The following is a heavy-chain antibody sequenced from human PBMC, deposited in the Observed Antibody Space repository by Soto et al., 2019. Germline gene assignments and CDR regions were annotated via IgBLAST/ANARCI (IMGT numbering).Heavy chain of an antibody. V-gene: IGHV1-8*01. J-gene: IGHJ5*02. D-gene: IGHD3-3*01. CDR1: GYTFTSYD. CDR3: AREVSYDFWSGYYSSMTWFDP. Sequence: VSGKVSCKASGYTFTSYDINWVRQATGQGLEWMGWMNPNSGNTGYAQKFQGRVTMTRNTSISTAYMELSSLRSEDTAVYYCAREVSYDFWSGYYSSMTWFDPWGQGTLVTVSS. CDR2: MNPNSGNT.